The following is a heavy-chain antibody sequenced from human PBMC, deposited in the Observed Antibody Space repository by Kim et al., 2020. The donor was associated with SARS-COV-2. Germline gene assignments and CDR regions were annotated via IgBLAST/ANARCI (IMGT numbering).Heavy chain of an antibody. J-gene: IGHJ6*02. CDR2: FDPEDGET. CDR3: ATALPMAVAGYYYYYGMDV. D-gene: IGHD6-19*01. CDR1: GYTLTELC. V-gene: IGHV1-24*01. Sequence: ASVKVSCKVSGYTLTELCMHWVRQAPGKGLEWMGGFDPEDGETIYAQKFQGRVTMTEDTSTDTAYMELSSLRSEDTAVYYCATALPMAVAGYYYYYGMDVWGQGTTVTVSS.